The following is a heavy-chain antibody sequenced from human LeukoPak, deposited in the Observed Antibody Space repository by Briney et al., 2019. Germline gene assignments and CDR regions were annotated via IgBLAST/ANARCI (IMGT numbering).Heavy chain of an antibody. D-gene: IGHD6-19*01. J-gene: IGHJ6*03. CDR1: GFTFSSYW. CDR2: IKQDGSEK. Sequence: GGSLRLSCAASGFTFSSYWMSWVRQAPGKGLERVANIKQDGSEKYYVDSVKGRFTISRDNAKNSLYLQMNSLRAEDTAVYYCARDLRSSGWYVHYYYYYMDVWGKGTTVTISS. V-gene: IGHV3-7*01. CDR3: ARDLRSSGWYVHYYYYYMDV.